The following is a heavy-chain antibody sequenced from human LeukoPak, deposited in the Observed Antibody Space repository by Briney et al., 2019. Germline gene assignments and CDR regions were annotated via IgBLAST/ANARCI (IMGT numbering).Heavy chain of an antibody. J-gene: IGHJ3*02. CDR3: AQVTSNYYDSSEAFDI. Sequence: PGGSLRLSCAASGFTFSSYAMNWVRQAPGKGLEWVSGISGSGRGGSTYYADSVKGRFTISRDNAKNTLYLQMNSLRAEDTAVYYCAQVTSNYYDSSEAFDIWGQGTMVTVSS. CDR1: GFTFSSYA. V-gene: IGHV3-23*01. CDR2: ISGSGRGGST. D-gene: IGHD3-22*01.